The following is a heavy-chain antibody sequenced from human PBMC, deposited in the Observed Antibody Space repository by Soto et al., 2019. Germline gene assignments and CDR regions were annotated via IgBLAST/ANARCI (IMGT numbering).Heavy chain of an antibody. CDR1: GGSISSGGYY. V-gene: IGHV4-31*03. Sequence: PSETLSLTCTVSGGSISSGGYYWSWIRQHPGKGLEWIGYIYYSGSTYYNPSLKSRVTISVDTSKNQFSLKLSSVTAADTAVYYCAMYTVTTSSRHAEYFQHWGQGTLVTVSS. CDR2: IYYSGST. J-gene: IGHJ1*01. CDR3: AMYTVTTSSRHAEYFQH. D-gene: IGHD4-17*01.